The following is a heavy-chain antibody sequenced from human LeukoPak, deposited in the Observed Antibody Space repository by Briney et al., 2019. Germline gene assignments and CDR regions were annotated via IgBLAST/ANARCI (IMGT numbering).Heavy chain of an antibody. CDR3: ASPQSGYYMDV. D-gene: IGHD7-27*01. CDR1: GGSFSGYY. V-gene: IGHV4-34*01. J-gene: IGHJ6*03. Sequence: SETLSLTCAVYGGSFSGYYWSWIRQPPGKGLEWIGEINHSGSTNYNPSLKSRVTISVDTSKNQFSLKLSSVTAADTAVYYCASPQSGYYMDVWGKGTTVTVSS. CDR2: INHSGST.